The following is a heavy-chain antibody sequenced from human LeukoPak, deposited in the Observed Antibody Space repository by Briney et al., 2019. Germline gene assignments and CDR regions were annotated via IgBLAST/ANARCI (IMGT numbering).Heavy chain of an antibody. D-gene: IGHD1-26*01. CDR2: INPTGDST. CDR1: GGTFSSYA. J-gene: IGHJ5*02. CDR3: ARDNSVGDNAWWFDP. Sequence: GASVKVSCKASGGTFSSYAISWVRQAPGQGLEWMGGINPTGDSTGYAQKFQGRVTMTRDMSTSTDYMELSSLRSEDTAIYYCARDNSVGDNAWWFDPWGQGTLVTVSS. V-gene: IGHV1-46*01.